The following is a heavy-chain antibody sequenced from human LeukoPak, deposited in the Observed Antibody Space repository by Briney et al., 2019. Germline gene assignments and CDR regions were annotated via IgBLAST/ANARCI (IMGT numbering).Heavy chain of an antibody. V-gene: IGHV3-15*07. J-gene: IGHJ4*02. Sequence: GGSLRLSCAASGFTFDDYAMHWVRQAPGKGLEWVGRIKTETDGGTTEYAAPVKGRFTISRDDSKNTLYLQMNSLKTEDTAVYYCTSTLGYWGQGTLVTVSS. CDR2: IKTETDGGTT. CDR3: TSTLGY. D-gene: IGHD2/OR15-2a*01. CDR1: GFTFDDYA.